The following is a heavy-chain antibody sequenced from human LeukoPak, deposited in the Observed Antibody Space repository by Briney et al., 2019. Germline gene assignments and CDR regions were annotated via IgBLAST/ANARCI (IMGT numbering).Heavy chain of an antibody. CDR2: IYYSGST. CDR1: GGSISSYY. Sequence: PSETLSLTCTVSGGSISSYYWSWIRQPPGKGLEWIGYIYYSGSTNYNPSLKSRVTISVDTSKNQFSLKLSSVTAADTAVYYCARDGYNYSLDYWGQGTLVTVSS. CDR3: ARDGYNYSLDY. J-gene: IGHJ4*02. V-gene: IGHV4-59*01. D-gene: IGHD5-24*01.